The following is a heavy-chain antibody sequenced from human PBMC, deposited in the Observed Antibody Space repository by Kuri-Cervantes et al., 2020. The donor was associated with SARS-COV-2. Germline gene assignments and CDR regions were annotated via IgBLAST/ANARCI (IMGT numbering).Heavy chain of an antibody. V-gene: IGHV4-34*01. D-gene: IGHD6-19*01. Sequence: SETLSLTCTVSGGSISGYYWSWIRQPPGKGLEWIGEINHSGSTNYNPSLKSRVTISVDTSKNQFSLKLSSVTAADTAVYYCARVGVSSGWYLDYWGQGTLVTVSS. CDR1: GGSISGYY. J-gene: IGHJ4*02. CDR3: ARVGVSSGWYLDY. CDR2: INHSGST.